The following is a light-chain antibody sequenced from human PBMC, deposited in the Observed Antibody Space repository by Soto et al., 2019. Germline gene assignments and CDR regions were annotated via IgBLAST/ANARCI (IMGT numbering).Light chain of an antibody. J-gene: IGKJ1*01. CDR2: AAS. CDR1: QGISTY. V-gene: IGKV1-27*01. Sequence: DIRITQSPSSLSASVGDRVTITCRASQGISTYLAWYQQKPGKVPKLLIYAASTLQSGVPSRFSCSGSGTDFTLTISSLQPEDVATYYCQKYKSAPWTFGQGTKVEIK. CDR3: QKYKSAPWT.